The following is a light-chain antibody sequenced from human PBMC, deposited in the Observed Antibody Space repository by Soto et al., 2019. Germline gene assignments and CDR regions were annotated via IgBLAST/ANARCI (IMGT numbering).Light chain of an antibody. J-gene: IGKJ4*01. CDR1: QSVSNK. V-gene: IGKV3-15*01. CDR2: GAS. CDR3: QQYDNWPPLT. Sequence: EIVMTQSPATLSVSPGERATLSCRASQSVSNKLAWYQQKPGQAPRLLIFGASNRATGIPARFSGSGSGIDFTLTISSLQSEDFAVYYCQQYDNWPPLTFGGGTKVEIK.